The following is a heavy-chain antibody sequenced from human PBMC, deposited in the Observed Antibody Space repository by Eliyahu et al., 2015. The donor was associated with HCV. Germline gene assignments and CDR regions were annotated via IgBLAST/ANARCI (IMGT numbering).Heavy chain of an antibody. CDR2: ISYDGSNK. Sequence: QVQLVESGGGVVQPGRSLRLSCAASGFTFSSYGMHWVRQAPGKGLEWVAVISYDGSNKYYADSVKGRFTISRDNSKNTLYLQMNSLRAEDTAVYYCAKVLPGTTRAFDIWGQGTMVTVSS. J-gene: IGHJ3*02. CDR3: AKVLPGTTRAFDI. CDR1: GFTFSSYG. D-gene: IGHD1-7*01. V-gene: IGHV3-30*18.